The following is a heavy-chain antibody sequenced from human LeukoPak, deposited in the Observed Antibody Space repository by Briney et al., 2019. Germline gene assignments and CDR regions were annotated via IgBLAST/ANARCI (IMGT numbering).Heavy chain of an antibody. CDR2: IYYSGST. J-gene: IGHJ3*02. D-gene: IGHD3-3*01. Sequence: SETLSLTCTVSGGSISSYYWSWIRQPPGKGLEWIGYIYYSGSTNYNPSLKSRVTISVDTSKNQFSLKLSSVTAADTAVYYCAGGRITILWGAFDIWGQGTMVTVSS. CDR3: AGGRITILWGAFDI. V-gene: IGHV4-59*01. CDR1: GGSISSYY.